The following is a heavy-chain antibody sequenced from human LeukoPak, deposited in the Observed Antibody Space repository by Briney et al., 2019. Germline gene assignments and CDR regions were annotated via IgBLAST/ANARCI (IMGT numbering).Heavy chain of an antibody. V-gene: IGHV3-23*01. CDR3: TTNGGLVAADRNFDY. Sequence: GGTLRLSCAASGFTFSRNGMSWVRQAPGKRLEWVSGISGSGGTTYYADSVKGRFTISRDNSKNTLYLQMNSLKTEDTAVYYCTTNGGLVAADRNFDYWGQGTLVTVSS. J-gene: IGHJ4*02. D-gene: IGHD1-26*01. CDR2: ISGSGGTT. CDR1: GFTFSRNG.